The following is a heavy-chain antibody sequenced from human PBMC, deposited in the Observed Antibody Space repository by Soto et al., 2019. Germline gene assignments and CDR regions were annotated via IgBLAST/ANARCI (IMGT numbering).Heavy chain of an antibody. CDR3: AADPGYYYDSSGYYSPLH. D-gene: IGHD3-22*01. J-gene: IGHJ4*01. CDR2: IVVGSDNR. V-gene: IGHV1-58*01. Sequence: SVKVSCKASGFTFSSSAVQWVRQARGQRLEWIGWIVVGSDNRNYAQKFQERVTITRDMSTSTAYMELRSLRSEDTAVYYCAADPGYYYDSSGYYSPLHWGQ. CDR1: GFTFSSSA.